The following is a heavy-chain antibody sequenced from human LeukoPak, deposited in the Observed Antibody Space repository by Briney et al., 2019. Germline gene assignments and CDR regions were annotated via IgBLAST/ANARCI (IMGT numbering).Heavy chain of an antibody. J-gene: IGHJ4*02. CDR2: ISHTEGT. CDR3: ARIRCGHSGSVCYNH. D-gene: IGHD3-9*01. Sequence: SETLSLTCGVFGVSIDDYYWSWIRQSPGKGLEWIGEISHTEGTRYNPSLESRVTMSVGTSENQLSLKLIFVTAADTAVYYCARIRCGHSGSVCYNHWGLGTLVTVSS. CDR1: GVSIDDYY. V-gene: IGHV4-34*01.